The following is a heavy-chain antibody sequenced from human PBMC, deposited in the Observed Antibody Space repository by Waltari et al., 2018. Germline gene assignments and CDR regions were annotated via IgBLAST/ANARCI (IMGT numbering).Heavy chain of an antibody. CDR3: ARGCGLRCLRSQPFDY. Sequence: QVQLVQSGAEVKKPGSSVKVSCKASGGTFSSYAISWVRQAPGQGLEWMGRISPIFGTANYAQKFQGRVTITADKSTSTAYMELSSLRSEDTAVYYCARGCGLRCLRSQPFDYWGQGTLVTVSS. V-gene: IGHV1-69*08. D-gene: IGHD4-17*01. J-gene: IGHJ4*02. CDR2: ISPIFGTA. CDR1: GGTFSSYA.